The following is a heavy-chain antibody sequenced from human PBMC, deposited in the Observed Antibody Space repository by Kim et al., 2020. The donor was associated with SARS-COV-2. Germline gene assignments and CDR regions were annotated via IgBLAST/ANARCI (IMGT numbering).Heavy chain of an antibody. Sequence: GGSLRLSCAASGFTFSDHYMDWVRQAPGKGLEWVGRTRNKANSYTTEYGASVKGRFTISRDDSKNSLYLQLNSLKTEDTAVYYCTRRYGDYWGQGTLVTV. J-gene: IGHJ4*02. D-gene: IGHD4-17*01. V-gene: IGHV3-72*01. CDR1: GFTFSDHY. CDR2: TRNKANSYTT. CDR3: TRRYGDY.